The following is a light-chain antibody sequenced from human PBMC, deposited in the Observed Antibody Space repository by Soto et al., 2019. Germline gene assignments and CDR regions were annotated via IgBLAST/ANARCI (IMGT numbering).Light chain of an antibody. Sequence: DIVMTQSPPSLPVTPGEPASISCRSSQSLLHSTGYNSLDWYLQKPGQSPQILIYMGSNRASGVPDRFIGSGSGTDFTLKISRVEAEDVGIYFCMQALQTRTFGQGTKLEIK. V-gene: IGKV2-28*01. CDR3: MQALQTRT. CDR2: MGS. CDR1: QSLLHSTGYNS. J-gene: IGKJ2*01.